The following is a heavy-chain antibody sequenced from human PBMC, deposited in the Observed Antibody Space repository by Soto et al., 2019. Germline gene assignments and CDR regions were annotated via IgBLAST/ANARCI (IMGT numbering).Heavy chain of an antibody. CDR2: ISYDGSNK. V-gene: IGHV3-30*18. J-gene: IGHJ4*02. Sequence: PGGSLRLSCAASGFTFSSYGMHWVRQAPGKGLEWVAVISYDGSNKYYADSVKGRFTISRDNTKNTLYLQMNSLRAEDTAVYYCAKGAAMAGLDYWGQGTLVTVSS. CDR3: AKGAAMAGLDY. D-gene: IGHD5-18*01. CDR1: GFTFSSYG.